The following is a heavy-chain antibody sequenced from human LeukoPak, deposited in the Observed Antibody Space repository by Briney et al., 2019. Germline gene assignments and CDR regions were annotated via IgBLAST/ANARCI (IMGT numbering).Heavy chain of an antibody. CDR2: IDPSDSYT. CDR1: GHGLSTHY. D-gene: IGHD3-16*01. CDR3: ARRPGGVSADTDFFES. J-gene: IGHJ4*02. Sequence: GESLKISCQDSGHGLSTHYINWVRQMPGKGLEWMGRIDPSDSYTNYNPSFQGHVTFTADKSTKTAYLQWTSLKASDTAIYYCARRPGGVSADTDFFESWGQGTLVTVSS. V-gene: IGHV5-10-1*01.